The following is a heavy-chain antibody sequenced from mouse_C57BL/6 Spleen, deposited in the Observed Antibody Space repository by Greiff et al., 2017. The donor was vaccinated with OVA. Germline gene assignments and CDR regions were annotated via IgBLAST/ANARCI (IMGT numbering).Heavy chain of an antibody. CDR2: IRSKSSNYAT. CDR3: VPTMITGGYYAMDY. D-gene: IGHD2-4*01. Sequence: EVQLVESGGGLVQPKGSLKLSCAASGFTFNTYAMHWVRQAPGKGLEWVARIRSKSSNYATYYADSVKDRFTISRDDSQSMLYLQMNNLKTEDTAMYYCVPTMITGGYYAMDYWGQGTSVTVSS. J-gene: IGHJ4*01. V-gene: IGHV10-3*01. CDR1: GFTFNTYA.